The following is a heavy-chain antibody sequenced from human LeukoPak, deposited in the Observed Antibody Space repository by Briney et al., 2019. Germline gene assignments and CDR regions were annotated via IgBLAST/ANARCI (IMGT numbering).Heavy chain of an antibody. Sequence: KASETLSLTCTVSGGSISNSSYYWSWIRQPPGKGLEWIGYIYYSGSTNYNPSLKSRVTISVDTSKNQFSLKLSSVTAADTAVYYCARGCSSTSCYAPHNWFDPWGQGTLVTVSS. CDR3: ARGCSSTSCYAPHNWFDP. CDR2: IYYSGST. CDR1: GGSISNSSYY. J-gene: IGHJ5*02. V-gene: IGHV4-61*01. D-gene: IGHD2-2*01.